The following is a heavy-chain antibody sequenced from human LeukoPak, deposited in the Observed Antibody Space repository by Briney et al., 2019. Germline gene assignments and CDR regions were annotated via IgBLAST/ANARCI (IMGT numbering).Heavy chain of an antibody. CDR1: GVSISSGHYY. CDR2: VLYSGST. CDR3: ARSSNNRFDP. V-gene: IGHV4-39*07. D-gene: IGHD6-6*01. J-gene: IGHJ5*02. Sequence: SETLSLTCTVSGVSISSGHYYWAWIRQPRGRGLECIASVLYSGSTYYDPSFNGRVTLSVYTSKNQFSLRLSSVTAADTAVYYCARSSNNRFDPWGQGTLVTVSS.